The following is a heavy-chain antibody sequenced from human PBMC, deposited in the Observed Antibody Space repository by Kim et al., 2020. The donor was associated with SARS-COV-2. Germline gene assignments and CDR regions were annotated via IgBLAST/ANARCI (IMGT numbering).Heavy chain of an antibody. CDR2: INGDNDAT. CDR3: AKDVYRWEYAR. J-gene: IGHJ4*02. Sequence: GGSLRLSCAASGFTLRHNAMSWVRQAPGKGLEWVSAINGDNDATHSADSVKGRFTNSRDSSKNMLYLRMNSLRAEDTAIYYCAKDVYRWEYARWGQGTLVTVSS. V-gene: IGHV3-23*01. CDR1: GFTLRHNA. D-gene: IGHD1-26*01.